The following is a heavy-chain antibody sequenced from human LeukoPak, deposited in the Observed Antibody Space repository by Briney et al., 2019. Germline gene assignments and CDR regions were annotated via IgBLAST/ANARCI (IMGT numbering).Heavy chain of an antibody. CDR2: IYTGGTT. CDR3: TKATKWVAFDD. V-gene: IGHV4-59*11. CDR1: GGSTSSHF. Sequence: PSETLSLTCTVSGGSTSSHFWSWIRQPPGKGLEWIGNIYTGGTTNYNPSLKSGVTISIDTSKNQLSLHLASVTAADTAVYYCTKATKWVAFDDWGRGTLVTVSS. D-gene: IGHD6-19*01. J-gene: IGHJ4*02.